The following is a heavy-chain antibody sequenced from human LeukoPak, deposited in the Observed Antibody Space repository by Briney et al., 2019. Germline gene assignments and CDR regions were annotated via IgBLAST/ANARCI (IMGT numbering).Heavy chain of an antibody. CDR1: GYTFTGYY. J-gene: IGHJ5*02. Sequence: ASVKVSCKASGYTFTGYYMHWVRQAPGQGLEWMGWINPNSGGTNYAQKFQGRVTMTRDTSISTAYMELSRLRSDDTAVYYCARGFGATIFGVVTNNWFDPWGQGTLVTVSS. CDR2: INPNSGGT. CDR3: ARGFGATIFGVVTNNWFDP. V-gene: IGHV1-2*02. D-gene: IGHD3-3*01.